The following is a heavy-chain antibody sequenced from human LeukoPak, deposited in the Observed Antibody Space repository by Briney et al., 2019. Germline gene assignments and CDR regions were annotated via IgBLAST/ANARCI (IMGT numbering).Heavy chain of an antibody. CDR1: GFTFSSYD. D-gene: IGHD6-13*01. J-gene: IGHJ6*03. CDR2: IGTAGDT. CDR3: ARSPTSSSWYTNYCYYMFV. V-gene: IGHV3-13*01. Sequence: GGSLRLSCAASGFTFSSYDMHWVRQATGKGLEWVSAIGTAGDTYYPGSVKGRFTISRENAKNSLYFQMNSLRAGDTAVYYCARSPTSSSWYTNYCYYMFVWGKGTTVTVSS.